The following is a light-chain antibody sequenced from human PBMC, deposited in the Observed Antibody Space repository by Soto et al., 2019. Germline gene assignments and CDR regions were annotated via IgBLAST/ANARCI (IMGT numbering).Light chain of an antibody. CDR3: QLWDSNSDHVV. J-gene: IGLJ2*01. Sequence: SYELTQPPSVSVAPGQTARITCGGTNIGSKSVHWYQQKPGQAPVVVVYDDRDRPSGIPERFSGSNSGNTAALTISGVEAGDEADYYCQLWDSNSDHVVFGGGTKLTVL. CDR1: NIGSKS. CDR2: DDR. V-gene: IGLV3-21*02.